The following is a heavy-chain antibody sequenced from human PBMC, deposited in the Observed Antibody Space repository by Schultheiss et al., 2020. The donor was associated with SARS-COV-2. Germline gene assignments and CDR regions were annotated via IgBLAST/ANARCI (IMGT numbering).Heavy chain of an antibody. V-gene: IGHV3-11*04. D-gene: IGHD6-13*01. J-gene: IGHJ5*02. Sequence: GGSLRLSCAASGFTFSDYYMSWIRQAPGKGLEWVSYISSSGSTIYYADSVKGRFTISRDNAKNSLYLQMNSLRAEDTAVYYCARVPREEYRSSWPSWFDPWGQGTLVTVSS. CDR2: ISSSGSTI. CDR1: GFTFSDYY. CDR3: ARVPREEYRSSWPSWFDP.